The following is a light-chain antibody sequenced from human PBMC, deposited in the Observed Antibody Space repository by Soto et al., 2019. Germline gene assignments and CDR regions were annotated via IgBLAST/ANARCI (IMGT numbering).Light chain of an antibody. CDR1: QSISSW. CDR2: DAS. J-gene: IGKJ2*01. Sequence: DLQMTQSPSTLSASVGDRVTITCRASQSISSWLAWYQQKPGKAPKLLIYDASSLESGVPSRFSGSGSGTEFTLTISSLQPDDFATYYCQQYNSYSQYTFGQGTKLEIK. CDR3: QQYNSYSQYT. V-gene: IGKV1-5*01.